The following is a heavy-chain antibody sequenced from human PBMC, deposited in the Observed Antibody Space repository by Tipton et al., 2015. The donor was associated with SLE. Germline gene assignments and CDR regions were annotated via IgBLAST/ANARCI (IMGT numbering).Heavy chain of an antibody. CDR1: GGSISSYY. V-gene: IGHV4-59*01. J-gene: IGHJ3*02. Sequence: LRLSCTVSGGSISSYYWSWIRQPPGKGLEWIGYIYYSGSTNYNPSLKSRVTISVDTSKNQFSLKLSSVTAADTAVYYCVRSRIVGASGGGADAFDIWGQGTMVTVSS. CDR3: VRSRIVGASGGGADAFDI. D-gene: IGHD1-26*01. CDR2: IYYSGST.